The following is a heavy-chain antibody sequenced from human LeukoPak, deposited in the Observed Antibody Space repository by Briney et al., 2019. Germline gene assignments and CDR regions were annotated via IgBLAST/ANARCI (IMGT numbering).Heavy chain of an antibody. D-gene: IGHD5-24*01. J-gene: IGHJ4*02. CDR3: AREGRDGYNCY. Sequence: ASVKVSCKASGYTFTSYYMHWVRQAPGQGLEWMGGIIPIFGTANYAQKFQGRVTITADESTSTAYMELSSLRSEDTAVYYCAREGRDGYNCYWGQGTLVTVSS. CDR1: GYTFTSYY. CDR2: IIPIFGTA. V-gene: IGHV1-69*13.